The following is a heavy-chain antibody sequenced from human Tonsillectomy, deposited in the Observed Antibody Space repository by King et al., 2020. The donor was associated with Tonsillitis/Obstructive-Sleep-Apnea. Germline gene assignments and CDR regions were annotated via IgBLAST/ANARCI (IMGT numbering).Heavy chain of an antibody. V-gene: IGHV3-13*04. Sequence: VQLVESGGGLVQPGGSLRLSCAASGFTFSSHEMHLVRQVAGKGLECVSGIGTAGETNYPDSVKGRFTTSRENAKNSLYLQMNSLRAGDSALYYCARRRRAYWYFDLWGRGTLVTVSS. CDR2: IGTAGET. CDR3: ARRRRAYWYFDL. CDR1: GFTFSSHE. J-gene: IGHJ2*01.